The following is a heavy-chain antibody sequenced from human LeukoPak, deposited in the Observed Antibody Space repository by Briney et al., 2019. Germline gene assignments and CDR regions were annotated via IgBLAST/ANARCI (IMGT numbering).Heavy chain of an antibody. CDR3: VRGLAWSWDV. Sequence: GGSLRLSCEASGFSFSDHWMEWVRQAPGKGLVWVSGIKGDGRSIKNVDSVKGRFTISRDNGKSTLHLQMNSLRAEDTAVYYCVRGLAWSWDVWGQGTTVIVSS. J-gene: IGHJ6*02. D-gene: IGHD3-3*01. CDR1: GFSFSDHW. CDR2: IKGDGRSI. V-gene: IGHV3-74*03.